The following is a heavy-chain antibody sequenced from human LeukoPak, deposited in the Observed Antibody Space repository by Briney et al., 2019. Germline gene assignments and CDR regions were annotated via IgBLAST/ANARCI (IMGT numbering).Heavy chain of an antibody. CDR1: GFTFSSYT. Sequence: VGSLRLSCAASGFTFSSYTMNWVRQAPGKGLEWVSSITSGSSDISYADSVKGRFIISRDNAKNSLYLQMNSLRAEDTAVYYCARDSAAAGFDPWGQGTLVTVSS. D-gene: IGHD6-13*01. J-gene: IGHJ5*02. CDR2: ITSGSSDI. CDR3: ARDSAAAGFDP. V-gene: IGHV3-21*01.